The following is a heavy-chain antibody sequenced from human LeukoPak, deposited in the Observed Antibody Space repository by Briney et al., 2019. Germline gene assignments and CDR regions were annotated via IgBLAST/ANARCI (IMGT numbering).Heavy chain of an antibody. V-gene: IGHV3-48*03. CDR2: ISSSGSTI. CDR3: ARGRHGDFRTTGYYMGV. Sequence: GGSLRLSCAASGFTFSSYEMNWVRQAPGKGLEWVSYISSSGSTIYYADSVKGRFTISRDNAKNSLYLQMNSLRAEDTAVYYCARGRHGDFRTTGYYMGVWGKGTTVTVSS. CDR1: GFTFSSYE. D-gene: IGHD4-17*01. J-gene: IGHJ6*03.